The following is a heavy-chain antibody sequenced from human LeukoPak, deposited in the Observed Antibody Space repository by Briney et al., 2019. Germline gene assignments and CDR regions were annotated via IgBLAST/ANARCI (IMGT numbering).Heavy chain of an antibody. D-gene: IGHD5-24*01. V-gene: IGHV3-30*18. CDR1: GFTFSSYA. Sequence: GGSLRLSCAASGFTFSSYAMSWVRQAPGKGLEWVAVISYDGSNKYYADSVKGRFTISRDNSKNTLYLQMNSLRAEDTAVYYCAKEGGYNYPGYWGQGTLVTVSS. CDR2: ISYDGSNK. J-gene: IGHJ4*02. CDR3: AKEGGYNYPGY.